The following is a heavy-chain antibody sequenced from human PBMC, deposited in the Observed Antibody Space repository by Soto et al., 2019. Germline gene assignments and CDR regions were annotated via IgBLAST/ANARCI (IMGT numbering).Heavy chain of an antibody. J-gene: IGHJ4*02. CDR2: ISGGGDGT. CDR3: ARDPRLELRGVDS. CDR1: GSTFGNYA. Sequence: GGSLRLSCAASGSTFGNYAMTWVRQAPGKGLEWVSTISGGGDGTYYADSVKGRFTISRDNSKNTVYLQMNSLRAEDTAVYYCARDPRLELRGVDSWGQGTLVTVSS. D-gene: IGHD1-26*01. V-gene: IGHV3-23*01.